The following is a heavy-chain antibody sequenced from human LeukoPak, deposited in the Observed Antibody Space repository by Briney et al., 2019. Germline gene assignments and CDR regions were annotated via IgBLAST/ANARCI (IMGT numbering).Heavy chain of an antibody. D-gene: IGHD1-1*01. CDR2: IVPLLGIP. J-gene: IGHJ4*02. V-gene: IGHV1-69*04. CDR3: VRMPRRQLYSDC. Sequence: GASVKVSCKASGGTFSSYAFNWVRQAPGQGLEWMGRIVPLLGIPNYSQKFQGRLSISADKSASTAYMELSSLRSEDTAIYYCVRMPRRQLYSDCWGQGTLVTVSS. CDR1: GGTFSSYA.